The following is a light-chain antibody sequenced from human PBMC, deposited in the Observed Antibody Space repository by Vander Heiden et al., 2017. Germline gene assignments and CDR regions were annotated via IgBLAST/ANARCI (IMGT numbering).Light chain of an antibody. CDR1: QSVSSY. J-gene: IGKJ1*01. CDR3: QQRSNWPRT. Sequence: EIVLTHSPATLSLSPGERATLSCRASQSVSSYLAWYQQKLGQAPRLLIYDASNSATGIPARFSGSGSGTDFTLTISSLEPEDFAVYYCQQRSNWPRTFGQGTKVEIK. CDR2: DAS. V-gene: IGKV3-11*01.